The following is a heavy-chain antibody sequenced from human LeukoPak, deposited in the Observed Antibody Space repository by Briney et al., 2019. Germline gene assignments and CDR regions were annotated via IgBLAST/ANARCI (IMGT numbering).Heavy chain of an antibody. CDR3: ARDFFHGHCAGLSCFLLDY. V-gene: IGHV1-18*01. Sequence: EASVEVSCKAPGYTFTRYGISWVRQAPGQGLEWMGWISANNGDTNSAQKFHDRVTMTTDTSTSTAYMELRSLRSDDTAVYYCARDFFHGHCAGLSCFLLDYWGQGSLVTVSS. CDR2: ISANNGDT. CDR1: GYTFTRYG. J-gene: IGHJ4*02. D-gene: IGHD2-15*01.